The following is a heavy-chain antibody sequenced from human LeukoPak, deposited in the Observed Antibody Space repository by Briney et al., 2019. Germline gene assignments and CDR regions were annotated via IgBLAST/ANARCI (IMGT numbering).Heavy chain of an antibody. CDR1: GYTFTGYY. J-gene: IGHJ3*02. CDR3: ARELVHDSSGYYI. Sequence: ASVKVSCKASGYTFTGYYMHWVRQAPGQGLEWMGWINPDGGNTNYAQKFQGRVTMTTDTSTSTAYMELRSLRSDDTAVYYCARELVHDSSGYYIWGQGTMVTVSS. D-gene: IGHD3-22*01. CDR2: INPDGGNT. V-gene: IGHV1-2*02.